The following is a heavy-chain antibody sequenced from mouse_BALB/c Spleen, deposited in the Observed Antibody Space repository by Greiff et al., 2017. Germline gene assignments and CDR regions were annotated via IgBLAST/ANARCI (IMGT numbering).Heavy chain of an antibody. J-gene: IGHJ4*01. D-gene: IGHD1-1*02. CDR1: GFSLTDYG. V-gene: IGHV2-6-7*01. CDR3: ARDCNGLMDY. Sequence: VHLVESGPGLVAPSQSLSITCTVSGFSLTDYGVSWIRQPPGKGLEWLGMIWGDGSTDYNSALKSRLSISKDNSKSQVFLKMNSLQTDDTARYYCARDCNGLMDYWGQGTSVTVSS. CDR2: IWGDGST.